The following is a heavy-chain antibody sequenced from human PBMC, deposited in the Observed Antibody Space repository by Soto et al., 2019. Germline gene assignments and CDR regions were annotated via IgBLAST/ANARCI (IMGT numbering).Heavy chain of an antibody. CDR2: IIPIFGTA. J-gene: IGHJ4*02. D-gene: IGHD3-10*01. Sequence: QVQLVQSGAEVQKPGSSVKVSCKASGGTFSSYAISWVRQAPGQGLEWMGGIIPIFGTANYAQKFQGRVTITADESTSTAYMELSSLRSEDTAVYYCATSFALITMVRGAPDYWGQGTLVTVSS. CDR1: GGTFSSYA. CDR3: ATSFALITMVRGAPDY. V-gene: IGHV1-69*01.